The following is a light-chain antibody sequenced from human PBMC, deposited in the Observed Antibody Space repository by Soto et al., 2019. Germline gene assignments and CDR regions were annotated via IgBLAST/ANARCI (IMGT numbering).Light chain of an antibody. V-gene: IGKV3-15*01. CDR1: QSVSSS. J-gene: IGKJ1*01. CDR3: QQYNNWPPVT. Sequence: EIVMTQSPATLSASPGERATLSCRASQSVSSSLAWYQQKPGQAPRLLIYGASTRATGIPAKFSGSGSGTEFTLTISSLQSEDFAVYYCQQYNNWPPVTFGQGTKVEIK. CDR2: GAS.